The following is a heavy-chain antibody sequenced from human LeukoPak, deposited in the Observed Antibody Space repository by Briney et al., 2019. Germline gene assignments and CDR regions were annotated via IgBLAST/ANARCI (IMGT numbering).Heavy chain of an antibody. CDR1: GYTFTAYY. CDR2: INPNSGDT. J-gene: IGHJ5*02. CDR3: AKLGIGSTTRAWFDP. D-gene: IGHD1-26*01. V-gene: IGHV1-2*06. Sequence: GSVKVSCKASGYTFTAYYIHWVRQAPGQGLKWMGRINPNSGDTNYAQKFQGSVTLTRDTSINTAYMELSRLRSDDTAVYYCAKLGIGSTTRAWFDPWGQGTLLTVSS.